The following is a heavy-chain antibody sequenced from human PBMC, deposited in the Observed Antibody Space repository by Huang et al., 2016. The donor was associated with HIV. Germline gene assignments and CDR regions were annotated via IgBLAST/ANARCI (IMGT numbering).Heavy chain of an antibody. CDR1: GGTFSTYA. Sequence: QVQLVQSGAEVKKPGSSVKVSCKASGGTFSTYAISWVRQAPGQGLEWMGGITPIFGTANYAQNVQGTVTITADEFTSTAYMELSSLRSEDTALYYCARGRTRSSLYDSYYGLDVWGQGTTVTVSS. CDR3: ARGRTRSSLYDSYYGLDV. V-gene: IGHV1-69*01. D-gene: IGHD6-6*01. J-gene: IGHJ6*02. CDR2: ITPIFGTA.